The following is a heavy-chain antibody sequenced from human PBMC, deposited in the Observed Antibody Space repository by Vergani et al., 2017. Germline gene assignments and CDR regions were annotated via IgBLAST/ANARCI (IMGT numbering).Heavy chain of an antibody. CDR3: AKSGYRSFDY. V-gene: IGHV3-23*01. CDR1: GFTFSSYA. J-gene: IGHJ4*02. D-gene: IGHD5-24*01. Sequence: EVQLLESGGGSVQPGESLRLSCAASGFTFSSYAMSWVRQAPGKGLEWVSAIRGSGGSTYYADSLKGRFTISRDNAKNTLYLQMNSLRAEDTAVYYCAKSGYRSFDYWGQGTLVTVSS. CDR2: IRGSGGST.